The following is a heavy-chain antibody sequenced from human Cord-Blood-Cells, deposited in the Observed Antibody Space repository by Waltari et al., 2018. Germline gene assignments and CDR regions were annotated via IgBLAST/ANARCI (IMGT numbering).Heavy chain of an antibody. D-gene: IGHD6-13*01. CDR2: INHSGST. CDR1: GGSFTGYS. V-gene: IGHV4-34*01. Sequence: HVQLQQGGAGLLKPSETLSLTCAVYGGSFTGYSSSCVRQPPGKGLEWIGEINHSGSTNYNPSLKSRVTISVDTSKNQFSLKLSSVTAADTAVYYCARGGIAAAGTDLWGQGTLVTVSS. J-gene: IGHJ5*02. CDR3: ARGGIAAAGTDL.